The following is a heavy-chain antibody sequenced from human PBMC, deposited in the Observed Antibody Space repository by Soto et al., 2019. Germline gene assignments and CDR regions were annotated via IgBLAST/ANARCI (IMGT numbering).Heavy chain of an antibody. V-gene: IGHV2-5*02. J-gene: IGHJ4*02. Sequence: QITLNESGPTVVKPAETLTLTCTFSGFSLTTSGVGVGWIRQSPGKAPEWLALIYWDDDKRYSASLKSMLTIHKDTSKKQVVLTMASVDPADTATYYCAHRILRTVFGLVTTTAIYFDFWGQGTPVVVSS. CDR2: IYWDDDK. CDR1: GFSLTTSGVG. D-gene: IGHD3-3*01. CDR3: AHRILRTVFGLVTTTAIYFDF.